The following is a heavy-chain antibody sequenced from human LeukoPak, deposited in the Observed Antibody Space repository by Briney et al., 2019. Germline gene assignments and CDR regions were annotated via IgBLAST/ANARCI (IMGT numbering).Heavy chain of an antibody. CDR1: GFTFKMYW. CDR3: ARDRYSGSYYGDFDY. D-gene: IGHD1-26*01. J-gene: IGHJ4*02. CDR2: ISNDGSSV. V-gene: IGHV3-74*01. Sequence: PGGSLRLSCAASGFTFKMYWMYWVRQAPGKGPLWVSRISNDGSSVTYADSVRGRFTLSRDNAKSTLYLQMKSLRAEDTAVYYCARDRYSGSYYGDFDYWGQGTLVTVSS.